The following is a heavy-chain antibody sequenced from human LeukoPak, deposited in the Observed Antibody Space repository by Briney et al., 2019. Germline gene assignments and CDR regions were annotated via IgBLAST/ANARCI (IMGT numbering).Heavy chain of an antibody. CDR1: GFSFGDYW. V-gene: IGHV3-7*01. Sequence: GGSLRLSCAASGFSFGDYWMSWVRQPPGKGLEWVANIKQDGVQKHHADSVKGRFTISRDNAKNSLDLQMNSLRAEDTAVYYCAAAGYSSGWYNIDYWGQGTLVTVSS. CDR2: IKQDGVQK. CDR3: AAAGYSSGWYNIDY. D-gene: IGHD6-19*01. J-gene: IGHJ4*02.